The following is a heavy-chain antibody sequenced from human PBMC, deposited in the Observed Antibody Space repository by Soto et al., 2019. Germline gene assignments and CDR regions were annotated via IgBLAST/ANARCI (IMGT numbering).Heavy chain of an antibody. CDR2: INHSGST. Sequence: TLSLTCAVYGGSFSGYYWSWIRQPPGKGLEWIGEINHSGSTNYNPSLKSRVTISVDTSKNQFSLKLSSVTAADTAVYYCARGRAWSYYGSGRYYYGMDVWGQGTTVTVSS. V-gene: IGHV4-34*01. CDR3: ARGRAWSYYGSGRYYYGMDV. D-gene: IGHD3-10*01. J-gene: IGHJ6*02. CDR1: GGSFSGYY.